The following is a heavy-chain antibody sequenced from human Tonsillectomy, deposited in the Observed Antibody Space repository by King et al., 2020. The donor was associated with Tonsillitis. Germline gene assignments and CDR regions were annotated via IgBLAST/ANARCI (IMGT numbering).Heavy chain of an antibody. D-gene: IGHD5-24*01. Sequence: HVQLVESGGGVVQPGGSLRLSCEASGFSFRNYGMHWFRQAPGKGLEWVTFSRFDESNKYYTDSVKGRFTISRDNSKNTLYLQMNSLRAEDTAVYYCAKDPYHTTRIDGYNFPLADFWGQGTLVTVSS. J-gene: IGHJ4*02. CDR2: SRFDESNK. CDR3: AKDPYHTTRIDGYNFPLADF. V-gene: IGHV3-30*02. CDR1: GFSFRNYG.